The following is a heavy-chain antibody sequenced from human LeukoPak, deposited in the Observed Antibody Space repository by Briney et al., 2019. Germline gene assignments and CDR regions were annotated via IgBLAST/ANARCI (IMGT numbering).Heavy chain of an antibody. V-gene: IGHV4-59*01. Sequence: PSETLSLTCSVSGGSISGYYWSWIRQPPGKGLEWIGYVYSSWSTNYNPSLKSRVTISLDTSKNQFSLKLNSVTAADTAVYYCAGGDHFGPGTYLDWGQGTLVTVSS. CDR2: VYSSWST. D-gene: IGHD3-10*01. J-gene: IGHJ4*02. CDR1: GGSISGYY. CDR3: AGGDHFGPGTYLD.